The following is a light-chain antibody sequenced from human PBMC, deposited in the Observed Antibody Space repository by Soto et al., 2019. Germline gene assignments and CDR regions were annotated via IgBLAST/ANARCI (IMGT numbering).Light chain of an antibody. Sequence: AVQMTQSPSSLSASVGDRVTITCRASQDIRNGLGWYQQKPGKAPELLIYAASSLQSGVPSRFSGSASGTDFTLTISSLQPEDFATYYCLQDHIYPWTFGQATKVEI. V-gene: IGKV1-6*01. CDR2: AAS. CDR3: LQDHIYPWT. J-gene: IGKJ1*01. CDR1: QDIRNG.